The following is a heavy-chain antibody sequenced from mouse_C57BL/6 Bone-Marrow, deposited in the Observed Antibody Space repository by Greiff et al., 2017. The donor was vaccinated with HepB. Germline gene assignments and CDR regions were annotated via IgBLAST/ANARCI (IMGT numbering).Heavy chain of an antibody. V-gene: IGHV5-12*01. CDR1: GFTFSDYY. D-gene: IGHD2-5*01. J-gene: IGHJ1*03. CDR3: ARHNYSNYAWYFDV. CDR2: ISNGGGST. Sequence: EVQRVESGGGLVQPGGSLKLSCAASGFTFSDYYMYWVRQTPEKRLEWVAYISNGGGSTYYPDTVKGRFTISRDNAKNTLYLQMSRLKSEDTAMYYCARHNYSNYAWYFDVWGTGTTVTVSS.